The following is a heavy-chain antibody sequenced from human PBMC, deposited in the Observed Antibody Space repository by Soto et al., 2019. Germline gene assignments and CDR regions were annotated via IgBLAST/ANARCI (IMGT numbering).Heavy chain of an antibody. D-gene: IGHD2-15*01. CDR1: GGTFSSYA. CDR2: IIPIFGTA. J-gene: IGHJ5*02. V-gene: IGHV1-69*01. CDR3: AGGRGVVAALNWFDP. Sequence: QVQLVQSGAEVKKPGSSVKVSCKASGGTFSSYAISWVRQAPGQGLEWMGGIIPIFGTANYAQKFQGRVTITADESTRTGYMGLGSLRSEDTAVDYCAGGRGVVAALNWFDPWGQGTLVTVSS.